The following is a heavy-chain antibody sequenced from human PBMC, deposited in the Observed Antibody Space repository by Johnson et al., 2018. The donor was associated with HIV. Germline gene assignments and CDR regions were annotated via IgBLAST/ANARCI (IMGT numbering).Heavy chain of an antibody. CDR3: AREGGDGYSPSAFDI. CDR1: GFTVSSNY. D-gene: IGHD5-24*01. Sequence: VQLVESGGGLIQPGGSLRLSCAASGFTVSSNYMSWVRQAPGKGLEWVANINQDGREKYDVDSVKGRFTISRDNSKNTLYLQMNSLRAEDTAVYYCAREGGDGYSPSAFDIWGQGTMVTVSS. CDR2: INQDGREK. J-gene: IGHJ3*02. V-gene: IGHV3-7*01.